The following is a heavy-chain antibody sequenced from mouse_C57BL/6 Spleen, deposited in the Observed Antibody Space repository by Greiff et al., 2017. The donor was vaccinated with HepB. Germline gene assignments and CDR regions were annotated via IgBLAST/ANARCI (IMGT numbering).Heavy chain of an antibody. CDR3: AKRGDSSGSGYYFDY. CDR2: IYPGDADT. Sequence: VQLQQSGPELVKPGASVKISCKASGYAFSSSWMNWVKQRPGKVLEWIGRIYPGDADTNYNGKFKGKATLTADKSSSTAYMQLSSLTSEDSAVYFCAKRGDSSGSGYYFDYWGQGTTLTVSS. D-gene: IGHD3-2*02. J-gene: IGHJ2*01. CDR1: GYAFSSSW. V-gene: IGHV1-82*01.